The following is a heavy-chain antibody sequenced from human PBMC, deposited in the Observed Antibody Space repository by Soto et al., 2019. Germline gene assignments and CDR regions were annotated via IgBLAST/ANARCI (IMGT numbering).Heavy chain of an antibody. Sequence: EVQLLESGGGLVQPGWSLRLSCTASGFTFSSHAMTWVRQAPGKGLEWVSGLSDSGISIYYADSVKDRLTISRDNSKNTLYRQTHTLRAGDTAVYYCAKVSSSWYAGFFDLWGQGTLVTVSS. CDR3: AKVSSSWYAGFFDL. V-gene: IGHV3-23*01. D-gene: IGHD6-13*01. CDR2: LSDSGISI. J-gene: IGHJ4*02. CDR1: GFTFSSHA.